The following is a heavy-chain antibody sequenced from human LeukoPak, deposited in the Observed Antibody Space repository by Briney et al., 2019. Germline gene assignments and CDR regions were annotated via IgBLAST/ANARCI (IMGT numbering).Heavy chain of an antibody. V-gene: IGHV3-74*01. D-gene: IGHD2-15*01. CDR3: ASSGRVGDIFDI. CDR1: GFTFSTNW. J-gene: IGHJ3*02. Sequence: GVSLRLSCAASGFTFSTNWMYWVRQAPGKGLVWVSRINSDGRSIGYADSVKGRFTISRDNAYNTLYLQMNSLRAEDTALYYCASSGRVGDIFDIWGQGTMVRVSS. CDR2: INSDGRSI.